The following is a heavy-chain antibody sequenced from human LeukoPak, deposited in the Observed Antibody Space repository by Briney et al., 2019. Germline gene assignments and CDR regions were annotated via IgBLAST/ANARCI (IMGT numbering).Heavy chain of an antibody. CDR1: GFTFSDAC. Sequence: GGSLRLSCAASGFTFSDACMSWVRQAPGKGLEWVSVIYSGGSTYYADSVKGRFTISRDNSKNTLYLQMNSLRAEDTAVYYCARVSFGGYSLYFDYWGQGTLVTVSS. CDR2: IYSGGST. CDR3: ARVSFGGYSLYFDY. D-gene: IGHD3-22*01. V-gene: IGHV3-53*01. J-gene: IGHJ4*02.